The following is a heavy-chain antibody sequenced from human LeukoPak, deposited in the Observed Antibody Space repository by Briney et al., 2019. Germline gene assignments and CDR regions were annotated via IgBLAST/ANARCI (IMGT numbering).Heavy chain of an antibody. CDR3: VRDRRAVAIYFDY. D-gene: IGHD6-19*01. Sequence: GGSLRLSCAASGFTFSSYAMHWVRQAPGKGLEWVAVISYDGSLPYYADSVKGRFTFSRDNSKNTLFLQMNSLRTEDTAVYYCVRDRRAVAIYFDYWGQGTLVTVSS. J-gene: IGHJ4*02. V-gene: IGHV3-30*04. CDR1: GFTFSSYA. CDR2: ISYDGSLP.